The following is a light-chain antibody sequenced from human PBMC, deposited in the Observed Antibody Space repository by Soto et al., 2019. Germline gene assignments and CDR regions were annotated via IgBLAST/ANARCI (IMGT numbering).Light chain of an antibody. CDR2: EVS. CDR1: SSDVGTYNY. J-gene: IGLJ2*01. V-gene: IGLV2-14*01. CDR3: SSYTSSSTFVV. Sequence: QAVVTQPASVSGSPGQSLTISCTGTSSDVGTYNYVSWYQQHPGKAPKLIIYEVSNRPSGVSNRFSGSKSGNTASLTISEIQAEDEGDYYCSSYTSSSTFVVFGGGTKLTVL.